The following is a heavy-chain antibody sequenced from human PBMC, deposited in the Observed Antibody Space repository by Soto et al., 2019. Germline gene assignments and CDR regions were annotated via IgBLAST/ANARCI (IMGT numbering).Heavy chain of an antibody. J-gene: IGHJ3*02. CDR1: GFTFSSYG. CDR2: ISYDGSNK. Sequence: GGSLRLSCAASGFTFSSYGMHWVRQAPGKGLEWVAVISYDGSNKYYADSVKGRFTISRDNSKNTLYLQMNSLRAEDTAVYYCAKHPYGDPFGAFDIWGQGTMVTVSS. D-gene: IGHD4-17*01. CDR3: AKHPYGDPFGAFDI. V-gene: IGHV3-30*18.